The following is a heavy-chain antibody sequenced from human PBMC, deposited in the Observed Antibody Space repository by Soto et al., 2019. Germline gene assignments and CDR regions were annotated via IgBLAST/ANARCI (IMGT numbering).Heavy chain of an antibody. J-gene: IGHJ6*02. CDR3: AREQLLWFGDGLDV. CDR2: IYYSGST. CDR1: GGSISSGDYY. D-gene: IGHD3-10*01. V-gene: IGHV4-30-4*01. Sequence: TLSLTCTVSGGSISSGDYYWSWIRQPPGKGLEWIGYIYYSGSTYYNPSLKSRVTISVDTSKNQFSLKLSSVTAADTAVYYCAREQLLWFGDGLDVWGQGTTVTV.